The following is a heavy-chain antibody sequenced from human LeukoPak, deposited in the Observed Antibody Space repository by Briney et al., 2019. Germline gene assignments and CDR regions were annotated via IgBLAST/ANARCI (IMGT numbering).Heavy chain of an antibody. CDR3: ARDHTNPTVTTHYGMDV. D-gene: IGHD4-17*01. CDR2: IIPIFGTA. J-gene: IGHJ6*02. V-gene: IGHV1-69*13. CDR1: GGTFSSYA. Sequence: SVKVSCKASGGTFSSYAISWVRQAPGQGLEWMGGIIPIFGTANYAQKFQGRVTITADESTSTAYMELSSLRSEDTAVYYCARDHTNPTVTTHYGMDVWGQGTTVTVSS.